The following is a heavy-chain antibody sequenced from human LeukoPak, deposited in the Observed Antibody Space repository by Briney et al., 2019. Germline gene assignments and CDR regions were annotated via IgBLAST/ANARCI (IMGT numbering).Heavy chain of an antibody. D-gene: IGHD4-17*01. V-gene: IGHV4-34*01. J-gene: IGHJ6*04. CDR3: ARGIESGDDSYYYYGMDV. CDR2: INHSGST. CDR1: GGSFSGYY. Sequence: PSETLSLTCAVYGGSFSGYYWSWIRQPPGKGLEWIGEINHSGSTNYNPSLKSRVTISVDTSKNQFSLKLSSVTAADTAVYYCARGIESGDDSYYYYGMDVWGKGTTVTVSS.